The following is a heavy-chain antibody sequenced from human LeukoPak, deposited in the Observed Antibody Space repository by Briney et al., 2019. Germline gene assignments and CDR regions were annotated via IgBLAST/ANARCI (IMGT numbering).Heavy chain of an antibody. CDR1: GYSFTSYW. D-gene: IGHD6-19*01. Sequence: GESLKISCKGSGYSFTSYWIGWVRQMPGKGLEWMGIIYPGDSDTRYSPSFQGQVTISADKSISTAYLQWSSLKASDTAMYYCARGPYSSGWYATSFDYWGQGTLVTVSS. J-gene: IGHJ4*02. CDR2: IYPGDSDT. V-gene: IGHV5-51*01. CDR3: ARGPYSSGWYATSFDY.